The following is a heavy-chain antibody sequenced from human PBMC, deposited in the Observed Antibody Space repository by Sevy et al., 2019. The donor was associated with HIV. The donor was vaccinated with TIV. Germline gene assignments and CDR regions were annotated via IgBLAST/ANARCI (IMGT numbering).Heavy chain of an antibody. CDR1: GGSVSSGTYY. V-gene: IGHV4-61*01. CDR3: XXXXXXXXXXXXXXXXXXYHMDV. J-gene: IGHJ6*03. CDR2: IYKTGST. Sequence: SETLSLSCSVSGGSVSSGTYYWSWIRQPPGKGLEWIGHIYKTGSTNYKLSLQSRVTISVDTSTNQFSLRLRSVTAAXXXXXXXXXXXXXXXXXXXXXXXXXYHMDVWGKGTTVTVSS. D-gene: IGHD3-10*01.